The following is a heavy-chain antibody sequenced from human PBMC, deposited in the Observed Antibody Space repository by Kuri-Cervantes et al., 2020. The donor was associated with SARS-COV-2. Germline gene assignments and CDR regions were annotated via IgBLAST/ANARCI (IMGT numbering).Heavy chain of an antibody. Sequence: ASVKVSCKVSGYTLTELSMHWVRQAPGKGLEWMGWISAYNGNTNYAQKLQGRVTMTTDTSTSTAYMELRSLRSDDTAVYYCARKKDVLLWFGESDTYIFDYWGQGTLVTVSS. D-gene: IGHD3-10*01. J-gene: IGHJ4*02. V-gene: IGHV1-18*01. CDR2: ISAYNGNT. CDR1: GYTLTELS. CDR3: ARKKDVLLWFGESDTYIFDY.